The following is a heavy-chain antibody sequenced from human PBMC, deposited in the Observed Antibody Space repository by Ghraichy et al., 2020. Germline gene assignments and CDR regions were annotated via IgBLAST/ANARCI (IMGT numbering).Heavy chain of an antibody. CDR3: ARVRGSYWGGLDY. Sequence: ASVKVSCKASGYTFTSYAMHWVRQAPGQRLEWMGWINAGNGNTKYSQKFQGRVTITRDTSASTAYMELSSLRSEDTAVYYCARVRGSYWGGLDYWGQGTLVTVSS. J-gene: IGHJ4*02. D-gene: IGHD1-26*01. V-gene: IGHV1-3*01. CDR2: INAGNGNT. CDR1: GYTFTSYA.